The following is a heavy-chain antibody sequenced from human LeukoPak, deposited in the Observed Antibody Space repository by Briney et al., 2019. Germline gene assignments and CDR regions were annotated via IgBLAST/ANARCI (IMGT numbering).Heavy chain of an antibody. Sequence: SETLSLTCTVSGGSISSGGYYWSWIRQPPGKGLGWIGYIYHSGSTYYNPSLKSRVTISVDRSKNQFSLKLSSVTAADTAVYYCAREAGYCSSTSCYDFDYWGQGTLATVSS. V-gene: IGHV4-30-2*01. CDR1: GGSISSGGYY. CDR2: IYHSGST. J-gene: IGHJ4*02. CDR3: AREAGYCSSTSCYDFDY. D-gene: IGHD2-2*01.